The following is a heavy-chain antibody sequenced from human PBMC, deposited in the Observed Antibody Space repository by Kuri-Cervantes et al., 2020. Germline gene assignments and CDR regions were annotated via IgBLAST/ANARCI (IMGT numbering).Heavy chain of an antibody. D-gene: IGHD2-15*01. V-gene: IGHV3-74*01. CDR3: ARLGYCSGGSCYLRNDDAFDI. Sequence: GGSLRLSCAASGFTFSSYWMHWVRQAPGKGLVWVSRINSDGSSTSYADSVKGRFTISRDNAKNTLYLQMNSLRAEDTAVYYCARLGYCSGGSCYLRNDDAFDIWGQGTMVTVSS. CDR1: GFTFSSYW. J-gene: IGHJ3*02. CDR2: INSDGSST.